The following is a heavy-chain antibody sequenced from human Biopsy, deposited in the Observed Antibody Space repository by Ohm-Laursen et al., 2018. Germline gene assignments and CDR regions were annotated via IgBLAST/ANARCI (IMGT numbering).Heavy chain of an antibody. D-gene: IGHD3-3*01. V-gene: IGHV1-2*02. J-gene: IGHJ5*01. CDR3: ARELGDFWGGRQFDF. CDR1: AYSFGDHR. Sequence: ESSVKVSCKASAYSFGDHRIHWVRQAPGQGLEWMGWIDPKSGGTNYAQKFQGRVTMTRDTSISTTYMELGRLTSDDTAVFYCARELGDFWGGRQFDFWGQGTLVTVSS. CDR2: IDPKSGGT.